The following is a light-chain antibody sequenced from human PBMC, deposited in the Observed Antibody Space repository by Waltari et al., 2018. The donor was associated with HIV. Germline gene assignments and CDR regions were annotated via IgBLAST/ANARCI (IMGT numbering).Light chain of an antibody. CDR3: QTWDRSTVI. CDR1: SLTQKY. Sequence: FELTQPPSVSVSPRQTATITCTPHSLTQKYISWYQKRPGQAPLLVIYEDSKRPSEISERFSGSNSGDTATLTISVTESLDEAEYFCQTWDRSTVIFGGGTKLTVL. CDR2: EDS. V-gene: IGLV3-1*01. J-gene: IGLJ2*01.